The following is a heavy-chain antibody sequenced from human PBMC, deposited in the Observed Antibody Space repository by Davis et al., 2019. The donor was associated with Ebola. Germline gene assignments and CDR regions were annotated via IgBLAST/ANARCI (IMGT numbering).Heavy chain of an antibody. CDR1: GYTFTSYD. D-gene: IGHD3-10*01. V-gene: IGHV1-8*01. J-gene: IGHJ6*02. CDR2: MNPNSGNT. CDR3: ARCHYYGSGSYPEGYYGMDV. Sequence: ASVKVSCKASGYTFTSYDINWVRQAPGQGLEWMGWMNPNSGNTGYAQKFQGRVTMTRNTSISTAYMELSSLRSEDTAVYYCARCHYYGSGSYPEGYYGMDVWGQGTTVTVSS.